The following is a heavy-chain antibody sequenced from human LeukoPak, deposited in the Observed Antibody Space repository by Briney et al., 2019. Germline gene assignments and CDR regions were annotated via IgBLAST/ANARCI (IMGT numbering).Heavy chain of an antibody. CDR1: GGSFSGYY. V-gene: IGHV4-34*01. CDR3: ARFAYDSIDAFDI. CDR2: INHSGST. D-gene: IGHD3-22*01. J-gene: IGHJ3*02. Sequence: SETLSLTCAVYGGSFSGYYWSWIRQPPGKGLEWIGEINHSGSTNYSPSLKSRVNISVDTSKNQFSLKLSSVTAADTAVYYCARFAYDSIDAFDIWGQGTMVTVSS.